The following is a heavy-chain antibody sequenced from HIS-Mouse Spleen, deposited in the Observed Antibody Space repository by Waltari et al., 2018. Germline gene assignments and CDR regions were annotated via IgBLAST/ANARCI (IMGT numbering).Heavy chain of an antibody. CDR1: GVTFGSSA. CDR2: ISYDGSNK. Sequence: QVQLVESGGGVVQPGRSLRLSCAASGVTFGSSALPWVRQAPGKGLEWVAVISYDGSNKYYADSVKGRFTISRDNSKNTLYLQMNSLRAEDTAVYYCARVNGIAVAGTDAFDIWGQGTMVTVSS. D-gene: IGHD6-19*01. V-gene: IGHV3-30-3*01. CDR3: ARVNGIAVAGTDAFDI. J-gene: IGHJ3*02.